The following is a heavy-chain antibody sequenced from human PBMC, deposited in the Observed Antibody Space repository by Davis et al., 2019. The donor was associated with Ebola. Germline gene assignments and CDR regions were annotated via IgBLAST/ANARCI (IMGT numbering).Heavy chain of an antibody. J-gene: IGHJ5*02. CDR2: ISAYNGNT. Sequence: AASVKVSCKASGYTFKNYAISWVRQAPGQGLEWMGWISAYNGNTNYAQILQGRVTMTTDTSTGTAYMELRSLRSDDTAVYYCARGFLRFDPWGQGTLVTVSS. D-gene: IGHD3-3*01. CDR3: ARGFLRFDP. CDR1: GYTFKNYA. V-gene: IGHV1-18*01.